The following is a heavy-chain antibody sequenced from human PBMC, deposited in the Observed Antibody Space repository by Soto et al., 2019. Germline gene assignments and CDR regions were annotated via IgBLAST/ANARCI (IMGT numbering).Heavy chain of an antibody. CDR2: ISAYNGNT. J-gene: IGHJ4*02. V-gene: IGHV1-18*04. CDR3: ASTGTMVRGFPAEHDY. CDR1: GYTFTGYY. D-gene: IGHD3-10*01. Sequence: QVQLVQSGAEVKKPGASVKVSCKASGYTFTGYYMHWVRQAPGQGLEWMGWISAYNGNTNYAQKLQGRVTMTTDTSTSTAYMELRSLRSDDTAVYYCASTGTMVRGFPAEHDYWGQGTLVTVSS.